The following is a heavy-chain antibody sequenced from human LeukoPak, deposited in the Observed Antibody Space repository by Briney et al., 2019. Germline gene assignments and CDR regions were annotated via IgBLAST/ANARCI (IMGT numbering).Heavy chain of an antibody. J-gene: IGHJ4*02. CDR3: ARGDGYNYDY. D-gene: IGHD5-24*01. CDR1: GGTFSSYA. CDR2: IIPIFGTA. Sequence: ASVKVSCTASGGTFSSYAICWVRQAPGQGLEWMGGIIPIFGTANYAQKFQGRVTITADESTSTAYMELSSLRSGDTAVYYCARGDGYNYDYWGQGTLVTVSS. V-gene: IGHV1-69*13.